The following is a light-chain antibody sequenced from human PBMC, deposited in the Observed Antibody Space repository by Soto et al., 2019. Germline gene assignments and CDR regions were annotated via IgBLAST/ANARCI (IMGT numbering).Light chain of an antibody. J-gene: IGKJ3*01. V-gene: IGKV3-20*01. Sequence: EIVLTQSPGTLSLSPGERATLSCRASQSVSSSYLAWYQQKPGQAPRLLIYGASSRATGIPDRFSGSGSGTDFTLTISRLEPEDFAVYYCQQYGRSPFTFGPGTKXDIK. CDR3: QQYGRSPFT. CDR2: GAS. CDR1: QSVSSSY.